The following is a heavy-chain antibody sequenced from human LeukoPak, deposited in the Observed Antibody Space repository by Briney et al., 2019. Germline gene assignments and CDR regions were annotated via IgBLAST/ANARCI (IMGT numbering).Heavy chain of an antibody. V-gene: IGHV4-59*13. D-gene: IGHD4/OR15-4a*01. CDR2: VHYSGKT. CDR3: YYCANLGGSNPPDRFDI. CDR1: SSATRAYG. Sequence: PSETLSLTCAVLSSATRAYGWSWIRQPPGKTLHWIGYVHYSGKTYYSPSLRSRVTISVDTSNSHFSLKLTSVTAADTPAYYSYYCANLGGSNPPDRFDIWGQGTMVTVSA. J-gene: IGHJ3*02.